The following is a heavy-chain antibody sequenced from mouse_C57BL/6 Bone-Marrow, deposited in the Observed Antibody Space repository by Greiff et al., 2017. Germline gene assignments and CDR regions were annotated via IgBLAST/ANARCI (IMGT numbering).Heavy chain of an antibody. D-gene: IGHD2-4*01. CDR3: ARYRDYDPYFDV. Sequence: EVQLQESGPGLAKPSQSLSLTCSVTGYSITSDYWNWIRKFPGNKLEYMGYISYSGSTYDNPSHKSRISITRDTSTNQNYLRLNTGTTEDTATYYCARYRDYDPYFDVWGTGTTVTVSS. CDR2: ISYSGST. CDR1: GYSITSDY. J-gene: IGHJ1*03. V-gene: IGHV3-8*01.